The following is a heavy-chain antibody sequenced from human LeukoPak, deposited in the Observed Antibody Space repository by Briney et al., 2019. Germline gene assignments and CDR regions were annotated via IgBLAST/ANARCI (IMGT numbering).Heavy chain of an antibody. CDR3: AKARYSSGFDY. D-gene: IGHD6-19*01. CDR1: GFTFSSYW. Sequence: GGSLRLSCAASGFTFSSYWMHWVRQAPGKGLVWVSRINSDGSSTSYADSVKGRFTISRDNANNTLYLQMNSLRAEDTAVYYCAKARYSSGFDYWGQGTLVTVSS. V-gene: IGHV3-74*01. J-gene: IGHJ4*02. CDR2: INSDGSST.